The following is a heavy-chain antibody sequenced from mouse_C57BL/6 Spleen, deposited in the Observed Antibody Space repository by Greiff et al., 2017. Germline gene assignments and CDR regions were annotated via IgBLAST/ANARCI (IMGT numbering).Heavy chain of an antibody. D-gene: IGHD2-14*01. V-gene: IGHV1-82*01. Sequence: VQGVESGPELVKPGASVKISCKASGYAFSSSWMNWVKQRPGKGLEWIGRIYPGDGDTNYNGKFKGKATLTADKSSSTAYMQLSSLTSEDSAVYFCAREGVRRDAMDYWGQGTSVTVSS. CDR2: IYPGDGDT. J-gene: IGHJ4*01. CDR1: GYAFSSSW. CDR3: AREGVRRDAMDY.